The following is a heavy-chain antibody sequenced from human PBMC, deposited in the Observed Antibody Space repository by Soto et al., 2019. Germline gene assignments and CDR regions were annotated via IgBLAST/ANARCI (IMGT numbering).Heavy chain of an antibody. CDR3: ARGGLRGATTEVYYYGMDV. CDR1: GGSFSGYY. Sequence: SETLSLTCAVYGGSFSGYYWSWIRQPPGKGLEWIGEINHSGSTNYNPSLKSRVTISVDTSKNQFSLKLSSVTAADTAVYYCARGGLRGATTEVYYYGMDVWGQGTTVTVS. V-gene: IGHV4-34*01. CDR2: INHSGST. D-gene: IGHD1-26*01. J-gene: IGHJ6*02.